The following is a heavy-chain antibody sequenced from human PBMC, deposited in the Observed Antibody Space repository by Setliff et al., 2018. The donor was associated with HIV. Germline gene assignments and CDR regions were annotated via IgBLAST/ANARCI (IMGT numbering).Heavy chain of an antibody. Sequence: NPSETLSLTCTVSGGSINSYSYYWGWIRQPPGKGLEWIGSIYYSGSTYYNPSLKSRVTISVDTSKSQFSLKLSSVTAADTAVYYCARVEAKVRGATYGMDVWGQGTTVTVSS. CDR3: ARVEAKVRGATYGMDV. D-gene: IGHD3-10*01. CDR1: GGSINSYSYY. CDR2: IYYSGST. V-gene: IGHV4-39*07. J-gene: IGHJ6*02.